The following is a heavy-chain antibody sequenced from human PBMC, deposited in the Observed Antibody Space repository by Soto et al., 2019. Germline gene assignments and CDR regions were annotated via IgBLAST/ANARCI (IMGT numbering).Heavy chain of an antibody. CDR2: IIPIFGTA. Sequence: QVQLVQSGAEVKKPGSSVKVSCKASGGTFSSYAISWVRQAPGQGLEWMGGIIPIFGTANYAQTCQGRVTITEDESTSTADMALRSLRSEATAVYYFARAVGLRSSTHYYYYGMDVWGQGTTVTVSS. D-gene: IGHD5-12*01. J-gene: IGHJ6*02. CDR3: ARAVGLRSSTHYYYYGMDV. V-gene: IGHV1-69*01. CDR1: GGTFSSYA.